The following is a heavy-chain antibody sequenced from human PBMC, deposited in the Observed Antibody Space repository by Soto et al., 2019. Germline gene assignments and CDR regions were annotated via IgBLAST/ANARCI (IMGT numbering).Heavy chain of an antibody. V-gene: IGHV3-30-3*01. CDR2: ISYDGSNK. D-gene: IGHD4-4*01. Sequence: GGSQRLSCAASGFTFSSYAMHWVRQAPGKGLEWVAVISYDGSNKYYADSVKGRFTISRDNSKNTLYLQMNSLRAEDTAVYYCATRQYYFDYWGQGTLVTVSS. CDR3: ATRQYYFDY. CDR1: GFTFSSYA. J-gene: IGHJ4*02.